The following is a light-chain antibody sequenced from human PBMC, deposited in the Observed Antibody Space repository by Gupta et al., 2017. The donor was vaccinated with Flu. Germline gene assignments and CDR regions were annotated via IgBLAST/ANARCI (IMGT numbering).Light chain of an antibody. V-gene: IGLV3-19*01. J-gene: IGLJ3*02. Sequence: SSELTQDPAVSVALGQKVRITCQGDSLRSYYASWYQQTPGQAPVLVIYGENKRPSGIPARFTGSRSGNTASLTITGAQAEDEADYYCNSRDSSGNHLWVFGGGTKLTVL. CDR3: NSRDSSGNHLWV. CDR2: GEN. CDR1: SLRSYY.